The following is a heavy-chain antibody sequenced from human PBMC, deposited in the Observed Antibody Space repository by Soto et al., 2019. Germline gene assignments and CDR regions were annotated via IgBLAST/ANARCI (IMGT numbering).Heavy chain of an antibody. CDR1: GFTFSSYG. V-gene: IGHV3-30*18. Sequence: QVQLVESGGGVVQPGRSLRLSCAASGFTFSSYGMHWVRQAPGKGLEWVAVISYDGSNKYHADSVKGRFTISRHNSKNTLDLQMNNLRAEDTAVYYCAKGAEYYYDSSGPRAAFDIWGQGTMVTVSS. CDR3: AKGAEYYYDSSGPRAAFDI. CDR2: ISYDGSNK. J-gene: IGHJ3*02. D-gene: IGHD3-22*01.